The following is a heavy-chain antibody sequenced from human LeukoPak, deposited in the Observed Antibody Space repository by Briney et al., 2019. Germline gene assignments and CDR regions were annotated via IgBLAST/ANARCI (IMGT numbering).Heavy chain of an antibody. CDR2: ISYDGSNK. V-gene: IGHV3-30*03. CDR3: ASSGWYSTPNWFDP. J-gene: IGHJ5*02. D-gene: IGHD6-19*01. Sequence: GGSLRLSCAASGFTFSSYGMHWVRQAPGKGLEWVAVISYDGSNKYYADSVKGRFTISRDNSKNTLYLQMNSLRAEDTAVYYCASSGWYSTPNWFDPWGQGTLVIVSS. CDR1: GFTFSSYG.